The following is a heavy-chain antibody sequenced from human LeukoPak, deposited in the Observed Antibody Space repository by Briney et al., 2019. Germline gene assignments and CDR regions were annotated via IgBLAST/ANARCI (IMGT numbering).Heavy chain of an antibody. D-gene: IGHD6-13*01. CDR2: IWYDGSNK. J-gene: IGHJ4*02. CDR1: GFTFSSYG. CDR3: ARDLGIAAAGTWVDY. Sequence: GGSLRLSCAASGFTFSSYGMHWVRQAPGKGLEWVAVIWYDGSNKYYADSVKGRFTISRDNSKNTLYLQMNSLRPEDTAVYYCARDLGIAAAGTWVDYWGQGTLVTVSS. V-gene: IGHV3-33*01.